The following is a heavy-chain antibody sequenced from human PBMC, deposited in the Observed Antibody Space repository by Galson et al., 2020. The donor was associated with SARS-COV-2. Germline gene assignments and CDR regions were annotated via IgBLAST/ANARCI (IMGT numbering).Heavy chain of an antibody. D-gene: IGHD4-17*01. Sequence: SETLSLTCAVYGGSFSGYYWRWIRPPPGKGLEWIGAINHSGSTNYNPSLKSRVTISVDTSKNQFSLKLSSVTAADTAVYYCARLRTVTTFYYYYGMDVWGQGTTVTVSS. V-gene: IGHV4-34*01. CDR2: INHSGST. CDR1: GGSFSGYY. CDR3: ARLRTVTTFYYYYGMDV. J-gene: IGHJ6*02.